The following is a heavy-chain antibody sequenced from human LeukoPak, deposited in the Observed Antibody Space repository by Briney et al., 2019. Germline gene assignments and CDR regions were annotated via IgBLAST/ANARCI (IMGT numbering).Heavy chain of an antibody. J-gene: IGHJ6*02. CDR3: ARHYSSSWYWNYYYYGMYV. CDR2: IYYSGST. Sequence: PSETLSLTCTASGGSISSYYWSWIRQPPGKGLEWIGYIYYSGSTNYNLSLKSRVTISVDTSKNQFSLKLSSVTAADTAVYYCARHYSSSWYWNYYYYGMYVWGQGTTVTVSS. V-gene: IGHV4-59*08. D-gene: IGHD6-13*01. CDR1: GGSISSYY.